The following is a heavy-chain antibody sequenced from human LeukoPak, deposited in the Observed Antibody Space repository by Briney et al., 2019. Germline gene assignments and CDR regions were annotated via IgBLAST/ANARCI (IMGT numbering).Heavy chain of an antibody. Sequence: PGSSLRLSCAASGFTFSTYDMHWVRQAPGKGLEWVTVMSNDGSNKYYADSVKGRFTISRDNSKNTLYLQMNSLRADDTAVYYCAKDLQMALDYWGQGTLVTVS. CDR3: AKDLQMALDY. CDR2: MSNDGSNK. J-gene: IGHJ4*02. V-gene: IGHV3-30*18. CDR1: GFTFSTYD. D-gene: IGHD5-24*01.